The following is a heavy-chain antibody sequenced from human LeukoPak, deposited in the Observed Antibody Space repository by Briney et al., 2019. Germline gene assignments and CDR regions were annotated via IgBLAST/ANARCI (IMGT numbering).Heavy chain of an antibody. Sequence: LKISXXGSGXSFTSYWIGWVRRMPGKGLEWMGIIYPGDSDTRYSPSFQGQVTISADKSISTAYLQWSSLKASDTAMYYCARRLASGSYYYWGQGTLVTVSS. J-gene: IGHJ4*02. V-gene: IGHV5-51*01. D-gene: IGHD1-26*01. CDR2: IYPGDSDT. CDR3: ARRLASGSYYY. CDR1: GXSFTSYW.